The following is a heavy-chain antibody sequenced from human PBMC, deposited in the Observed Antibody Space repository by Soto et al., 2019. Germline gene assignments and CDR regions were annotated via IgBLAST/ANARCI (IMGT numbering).Heavy chain of an antibody. CDR1: GFIFDDFV. J-gene: IGHJ3*01. V-gene: IGHV3-9*01. CDR3: AKDILGGKSNGDAFDV. CDR2: ISWDGGSI. D-gene: IGHD2-8*01. Sequence: EVQLVESGGGLVQPGRSLRLSCAASGFIFDDFVMHWVRQAPGKGLEWVSHISWDGGSIDYADSVKDRFTISRDNANNSLYLQMNSLRAEDTALYYCAKDILGGKSNGDAFDVWGQGTMVTVSS.